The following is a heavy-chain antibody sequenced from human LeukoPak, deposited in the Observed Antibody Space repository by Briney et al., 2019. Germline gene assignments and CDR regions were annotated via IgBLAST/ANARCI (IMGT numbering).Heavy chain of an antibody. CDR1: GFTFSDYY. V-gene: IGHV3-11*04. CDR2: ISSSGSTI. Sequence: TGGSLRLSCAASGFTFSDYYMSWIRQAPGKGLEWVSYISSSGSTIYYADSVKGRFTISRDNAKNSLYLQMNSLRAEDTAVYYCAREYYYDSSGSYGFDIWGQGTMVTVSS. J-gene: IGHJ3*02. D-gene: IGHD3-22*01. CDR3: AREYYYDSSGSYGFDI.